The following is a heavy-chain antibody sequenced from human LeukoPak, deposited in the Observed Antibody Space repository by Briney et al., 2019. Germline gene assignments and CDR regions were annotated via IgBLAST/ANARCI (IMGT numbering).Heavy chain of an antibody. V-gene: IGHV4-59*01. CDR2: IHYSGGT. Sequence: SETLSLTCTISDGSISSYYWNWIRQSPGKGLEWIGHIHYSGGTHYNPSLQSRVSISIDTSKKHFSLNLRSVTAVDTAVYYCARWGHFDTSGYFVVDYWGQGTLVTVSS. CDR3: ARWGHFDTSGYFVVDY. D-gene: IGHD3-22*01. CDR1: DGSISSYY. J-gene: IGHJ4*02.